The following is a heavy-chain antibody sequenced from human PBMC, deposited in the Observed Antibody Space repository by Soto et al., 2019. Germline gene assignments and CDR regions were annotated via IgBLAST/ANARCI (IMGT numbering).Heavy chain of an antibody. CDR1: WGSISRGGLS. Sequence: PSETLFLTSAVFWGSISRGGLSWSWIRQPPGKGLEWIGYIYHSGSTYYNPSLKSRVTISVDRSKNQFSLKLSSVTAADTAVYYCARGPPHVWGQGTLVTVSS. J-gene: IGHJ4*02. V-gene: IGHV4-30-2*01. CDR2: IYHSGST. CDR3: ARGPPHV. D-gene: IGHD3-16*01.